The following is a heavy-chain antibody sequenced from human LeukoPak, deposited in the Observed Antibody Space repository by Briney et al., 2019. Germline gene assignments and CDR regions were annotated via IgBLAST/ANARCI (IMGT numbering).Heavy chain of an antibody. CDR3: ARAGSEDY. V-gene: IGHV3-48*01. CDR2: ISSSSGTI. D-gene: IGHD1-1*01. J-gene: IGHJ4*02. Sequence: GGSLRLSCAASGFTFSSYAMSWVRQAPGKGLEWVSYISSSSGTIYYADSVKGRFTISRDNAKNSLYLQMNSLRAEDTAVYYCARAGSEDYWGQGTLVTVSS. CDR1: GFTFSSYA.